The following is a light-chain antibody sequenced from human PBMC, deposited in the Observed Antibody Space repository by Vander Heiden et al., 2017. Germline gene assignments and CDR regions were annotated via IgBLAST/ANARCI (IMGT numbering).Light chain of an antibody. V-gene: IGKV1-39*01. CDR2: NVS. CDR3: QQTYSTPLT. CDR1: KNISNF. J-gene: IGKJ1*01. Sequence: DIRMTQSTSSRSASVGDRVIINRRASKNISNFLNWYQQKPGRAPKFVIFNVSNLHTGVPFRFSGNGSGTEFTFTVDSLQPEDFATYYCQQTYSTPLTFGLGTKLDVK.